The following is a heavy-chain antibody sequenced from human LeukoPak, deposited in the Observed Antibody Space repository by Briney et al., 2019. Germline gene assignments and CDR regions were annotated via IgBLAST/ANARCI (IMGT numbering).Heavy chain of an antibody. CDR2: IYYSGST. D-gene: IGHD3-9*01. CDR1: GGSISSSSYY. J-gene: IGHJ4*02. CDR3: ARHQAGPRLRYFDWLLTTFDY. Sequence: PSETLSLTCTVSGGSISSSSYYWGWIRQPPGKGLEWIGSIYYSGSTYYNPSLKGRVTISVDTSKNQFSLKLSSVTAADTAVYYCARHQAGPRLRYFDWLLTTFDYWGQGTLVTVSS. V-gene: IGHV4-39*01.